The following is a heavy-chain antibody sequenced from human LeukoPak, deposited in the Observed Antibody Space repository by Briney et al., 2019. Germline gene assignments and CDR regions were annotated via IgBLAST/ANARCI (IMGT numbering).Heavy chain of an antibody. Sequence: GGSHRLSCAASGFPFSSYAMSWVRQAPGKGLEWVSGVSGSGGTTYYTDSVKGRFTISRDNSKNTLYVQMNSLRVEDTAVYYCAKDSSFQPYYFDYWGQGTLVTVSS. CDR3: AKDSSFQPYYFDY. CDR2: VSGSGGTT. D-gene: IGHD6-13*01. V-gene: IGHV3-23*01. J-gene: IGHJ4*02. CDR1: GFPFSSYA.